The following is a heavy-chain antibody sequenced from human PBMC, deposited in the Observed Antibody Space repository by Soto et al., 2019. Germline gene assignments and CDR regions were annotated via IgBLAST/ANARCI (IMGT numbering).Heavy chain of an antibody. D-gene: IGHD4-17*01. V-gene: IGHV4-31*03. CDR3: ARVEDYATGGFDY. CDR2: IYYSGST. CDR1: GGSISSGGYY. J-gene: IGHJ4*02. Sequence: SETLSLTCTVSGGSISSGGYYWSWIRQHPGKGLEWIGYIYYSGSTYYNPSLKSRVTISLDTSKNQFSLKLSSVTAADTAVYYCARVEDYATGGFDYWGQGTLVTVSS.